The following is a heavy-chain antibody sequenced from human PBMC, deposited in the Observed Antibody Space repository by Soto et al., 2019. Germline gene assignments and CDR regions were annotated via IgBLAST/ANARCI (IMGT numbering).Heavy chain of an antibody. J-gene: IGHJ3*02. CDR1: GYTFTSYA. V-gene: IGHV1-3*01. D-gene: IGHD3-3*01. CDR2: INAGNGNT. CDR3: ARAIRFLEWLLWSSDAFDI. Sequence: ASVKVSCKASGYTFTSYAMHCVRQAPGQRLEWMGWINAGNGNTKYSQKFQGRVTITRDTSASTAYMELSSLRSEDTAVYYCARAIRFLEWLLWSSDAFDIWGQGTMVTVSS.